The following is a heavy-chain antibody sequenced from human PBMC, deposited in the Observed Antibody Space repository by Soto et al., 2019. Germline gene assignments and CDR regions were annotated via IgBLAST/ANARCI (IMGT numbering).Heavy chain of an antibody. V-gene: IGHV4-59*11. CDR1: GGSISGHY. CDR2: IYYTGTT. D-gene: IGHD3-10*02. CDR3: GIHELMTVSNYVFAN. Sequence: PSETLSLTCTVSGGSISGHYWSCMRQPPGKGLEWIGHIYYTGTTNYNPSLRGRLAISVDTSKNKFSLKMTSVTTADTAVYYCGIHELMTVSNYVFANWAQGTLVTVS. J-gene: IGHJ4*02.